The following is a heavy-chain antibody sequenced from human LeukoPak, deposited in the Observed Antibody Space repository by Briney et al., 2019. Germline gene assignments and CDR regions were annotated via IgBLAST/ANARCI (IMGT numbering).Heavy chain of an antibody. V-gene: IGHV1-69*06. CDR1: GGTFSSYA. D-gene: IGHD5-18*01. CDR3: ARDLGEPDSYGQTY. Sequence: EASVKDSCKASGGTFSSYAISWVRQAPGQGLEWMGGIIPIFGTANYAQKFQGRVTITADKSTSTAYMELSSLRSEDTAVYYCARDLGEPDSYGQTYWGQGTLVTVSS. J-gene: IGHJ4*02. CDR2: IIPIFGTA.